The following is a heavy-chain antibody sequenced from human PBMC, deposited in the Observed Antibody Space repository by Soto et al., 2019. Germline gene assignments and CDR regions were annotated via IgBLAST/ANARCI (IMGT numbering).Heavy chain of an antibody. J-gene: IGHJ4*02. CDR2: IYHSGSA. Sequence: ETLSLSCTVSGGSVSSGTDYWSWNRQAPGKGREWIAYIYHSGSANNHPSLKSRVTISVDTAKNQFSLKLSSGTTADTAVYYCARRGGGTATFDFWGQGTLVTVSS. CDR1: GGSVSSGTDY. V-gene: IGHV4-61*01. CDR3: ARRGGGTATFDF. D-gene: IGHD1-1*01.